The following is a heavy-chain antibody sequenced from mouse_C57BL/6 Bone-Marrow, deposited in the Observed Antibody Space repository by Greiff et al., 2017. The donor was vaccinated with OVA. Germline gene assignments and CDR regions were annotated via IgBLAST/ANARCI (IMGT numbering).Heavy chain of an antibody. CDR1: GFNIKDDY. CDR2: IDPENGDT. CDR3: TTRDYGSSLWFAY. V-gene: IGHV14-4*01. Sequence: EVQLQQSGAELVRPGASVKLSCTASGFNIKDDYMHWVKQRPEQGLEWIGWIDPENGDTEYASKFQGKATITAATSSNTAYLQLSILTSEDPAVYYCTTRDYGSSLWFAYWGQGTLVTVSA. J-gene: IGHJ3*01. D-gene: IGHD1-1*01.